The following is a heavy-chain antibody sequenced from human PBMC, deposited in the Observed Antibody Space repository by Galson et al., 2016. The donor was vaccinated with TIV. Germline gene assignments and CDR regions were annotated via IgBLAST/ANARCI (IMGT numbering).Heavy chain of an antibody. Sequence: SLRLSCAASGFTFSGYAMSWVRQAPGKGLEWVSAVTGRSRSTHYADSVRGQFTISRDNSRNTLSLQMNSLRVEDTAVYFCARTTPPPVSSNGWNDAFDFWGQGTIVTVSS. CDR1: GFTFSGYA. CDR3: ARTTPPPVSSNGWNDAFDF. CDR2: VTGRSRST. D-gene: IGHD6-19*01. V-gene: IGHV3-23*01. J-gene: IGHJ3*01.